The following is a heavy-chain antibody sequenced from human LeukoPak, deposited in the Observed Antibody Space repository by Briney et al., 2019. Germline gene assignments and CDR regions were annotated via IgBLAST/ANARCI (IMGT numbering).Heavy chain of an antibody. J-gene: IGHJ4*02. CDR3: ARVAWGNYYDSSGYYGYFDY. CDR2: ISAYNGNT. D-gene: IGHD3-22*01. CDR1: GYTFTIYG. V-gene: IGHV1-18*01. Sequence: ASVTVSCKASGYTFTIYGISWVRQAPGQGLGWMGWISAYNGNTNYAQKLQGRVTMTTDTSTSTAYMELRSLRSDDTAVYYCARVAWGNYYDSSGYYGYFDYWGQGTLVTVSS.